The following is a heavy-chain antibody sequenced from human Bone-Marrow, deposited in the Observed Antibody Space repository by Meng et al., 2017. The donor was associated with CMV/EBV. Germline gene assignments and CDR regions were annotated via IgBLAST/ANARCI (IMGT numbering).Heavy chain of an antibody. CDR1: GFTFSSYA. Sequence: LSCAAAGFTFSSYAMHWVRQAPGKGLEWVAVISYDGSNKYYADSVKGRFTISRDNSKNTLYLQMNSLRAEDTAVYYCARNWNDALEDWGQGTLVTVSS. J-gene: IGHJ4*02. V-gene: IGHV3-30*04. CDR3: ARNWNDALED. CDR2: ISYDGSNK. D-gene: IGHD1-1*01.